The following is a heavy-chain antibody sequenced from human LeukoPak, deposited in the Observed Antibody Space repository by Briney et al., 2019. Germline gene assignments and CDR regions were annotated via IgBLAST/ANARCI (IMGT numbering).Heavy chain of an antibody. J-gene: IGHJ4*02. V-gene: IGHV3-23*01. D-gene: IGHD1-26*01. Sequence: GGSLRLSCAASGFTFSSYAMSWVRQAPGKGLEWVSAISASGVMTYYADSVKGRFTVSRDNSKNSLYLQMSSLTAADTAVYYCAKDRSIGTYYTFDHWGQGALVTVSS. CDR3: AKDRSIGTYYTFDH. CDR1: GFTFSSYA. CDR2: ISASGVMT.